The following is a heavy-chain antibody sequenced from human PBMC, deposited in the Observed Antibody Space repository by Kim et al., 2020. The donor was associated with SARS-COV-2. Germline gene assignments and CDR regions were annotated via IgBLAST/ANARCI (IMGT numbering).Heavy chain of an antibody. CDR2: SP. V-gene: IGHV3-23*01. J-gene: IGHJ4*02. Sequence: SPYYADSVQGRFTISRDNSKNTLYLQMNSLRAEDTAVYYCAKGAAARPMDYWGQGTLVTVSS. D-gene: IGHD6-6*01. CDR3: AKGAAARPMDY.